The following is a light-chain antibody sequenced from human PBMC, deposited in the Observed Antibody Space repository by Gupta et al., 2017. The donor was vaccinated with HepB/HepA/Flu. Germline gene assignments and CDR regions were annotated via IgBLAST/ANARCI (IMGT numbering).Light chain of an antibody. CDR2: DDS. CDR3: SSYAAHNTQEI. Sequence: QSALTQPHAVSGSPGQSVTISCTGTSSDVGGYKFVSWYQHHPGKAPKFIIYDDSGRPSGVPDRFAGSKAGTTAFPITSGLPAEEEAYYYCSSYAAHNTQEIFGTGTTVTVL. V-gene: IGLV2-11*01. J-gene: IGLJ1*01. CDR1: SSDVGGYKF.